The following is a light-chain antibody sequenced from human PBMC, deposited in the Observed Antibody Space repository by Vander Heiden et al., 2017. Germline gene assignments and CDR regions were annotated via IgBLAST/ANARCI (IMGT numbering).Light chain of an antibody. Sequence: DIQLTQSPSFLSASVGDRVTITCRASQGISSYLAWYQQKPEKAPKLLIYAASTLQSGVPSRFSGSGSGTEFTITISSLQPEDFATYYCQQLNSYPLTFGGGTKVEIK. CDR2: AAS. V-gene: IGKV1-9*01. J-gene: IGKJ4*01. CDR1: QGISSY. CDR3: QQLNSYPLT.